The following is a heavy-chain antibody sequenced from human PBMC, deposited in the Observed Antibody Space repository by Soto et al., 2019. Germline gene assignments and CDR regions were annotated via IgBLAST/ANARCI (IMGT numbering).Heavy chain of an antibody. CDR2: IYYSGST. V-gene: IGHV4-30-4*01. Sequence: PSETLSLTCTVSGGSISSGDYYWSWIRQPPGKGLERIGYIYYSGSTYYNPSLKSRVTISVDTSKNQFSLKLSSVTAADTAVYYCARVDAGRYYDSSGYHPFDYWGQGTLVTVSS. J-gene: IGHJ4*02. D-gene: IGHD3-22*01. CDR3: ARVDAGRYYDSSGYHPFDY. CDR1: GGSISSGDYY.